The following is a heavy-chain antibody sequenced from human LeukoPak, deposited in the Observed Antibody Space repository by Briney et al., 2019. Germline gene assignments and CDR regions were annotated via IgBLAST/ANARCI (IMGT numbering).Heavy chain of an antibody. D-gene: IGHD3-10*01. CDR3: ARDGLLWFGDPPHNWFDP. J-gene: IGHJ5*02. CDR2: INSSSSVI. CDR1: GFTFSTYS. V-gene: IGHV3-48*01. Sequence: GGSLRLSCAASGFTFSTYSMNWVRQAPGKGLEWVSYINSSSSVIFYADSVKGRFTISRDNSKNTLYLQMNSLRAEDTAVYYCARDGLLWFGDPPHNWFDPWGQGTLVTVSS.